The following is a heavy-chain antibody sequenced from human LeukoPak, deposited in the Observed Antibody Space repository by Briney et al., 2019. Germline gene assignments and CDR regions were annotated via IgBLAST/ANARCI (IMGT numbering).Heavy chain of an antibody. CDR3: ARDNGGYDYYYYYYYMDV. CDR1: GFTFSSYS. V-gene: IGHV3-21*01. D-gene: IGHD5-12*01. J-gene: IGHJ6*03. Sequence: PGGSLRLSCAASGFTFSSYSMNWVRQAPGKGLEWVSSISSSSSYIYYADSVKGRFTISRDNAKNSLYLQMNSLRAEDTAVYYCARDNGGYDYYYYYYYMDVWGKGTTVTVSS. CDR2: ISSSSSYI.